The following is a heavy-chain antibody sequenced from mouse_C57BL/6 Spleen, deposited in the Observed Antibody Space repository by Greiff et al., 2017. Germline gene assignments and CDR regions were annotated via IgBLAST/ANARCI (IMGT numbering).Heavy chain of an antibody. CDR1: GFTFSDYY. CDR2: INYDGSST. D-gene: IGHD1-1*01. J-gene: IGHJ1*03. V-gene: IGHV5-16*01. CDR3: AREAPITTVVGDWYFDV. Sequence: EVQVVESEGGLVQPGSSMKLSCTASGFTFSDYYMAWVRQVPEKGLEWVANINYDGSSTYYLDSLKSRFIISRDNAKNILYLQMSSLKSEDTATYYCAREAPITTVVGDWYFDVWGTGTTVTVSS.